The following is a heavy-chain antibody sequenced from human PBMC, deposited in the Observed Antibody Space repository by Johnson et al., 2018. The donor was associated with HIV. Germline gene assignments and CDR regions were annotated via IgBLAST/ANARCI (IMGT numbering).Heavy chain of an antibody. CDR1: GFTFSSYG. Sequence: QLVESGGGVVQPGRSLRLSCAASGFTFSSYGMHWVRQAPGKGLEWVAVISYDGSNKYYADSVKGRFTISIDNSKNTLYLQMNSLRAEDTAVYYCAKNKYSSGWYDAFDIWGQGTVVTVSS. CDR3: AKNKYSSGWYDAFDI. J-gene: IGHJ3*02. CDR2: ISYDGSNK. V-gene: IGHV3-30*18. D-gene: IGHD6-19*01.